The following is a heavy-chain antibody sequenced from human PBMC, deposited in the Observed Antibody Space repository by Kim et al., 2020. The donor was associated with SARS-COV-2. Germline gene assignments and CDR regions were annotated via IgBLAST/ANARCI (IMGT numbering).Heavy chain of an antibody. Sequence: ASVKVSCKASGYTFTSYAMHWVRQAPGQRLEWMGWINAGNGNTKYSQKFQGRVTITRDTSASTAYMELSSLRSEDTAVYYCARDAPPPGGSNWYFDLWGRGTLVTVSS. D-gene: IGHD3-10*01. V-gene: IGHV1-3*01. CDR1: GYTFTSYA. CDR3: ARDAPPPGGSNWYFDL. J-gene: IGHJ2*01. CDR2: INAGNGNT.